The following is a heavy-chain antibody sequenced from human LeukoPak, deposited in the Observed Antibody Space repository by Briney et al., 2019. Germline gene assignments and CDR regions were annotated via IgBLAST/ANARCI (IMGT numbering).Heavy chain of an antibody. Sequence: PGGSLRLSCAASGFTFTNAWMTWVRQAPGKGLEWVGRIKSKGDGETTDYAAPVKGRFSMSRDGSKATMYLQMYSLEAEDTAVYYCTTDLGLTMIRGVIVYWGQGALVTVSS. CDR3: TTDLGLTMIRGVIVY. CDR2: IKSKGDGETT. V-gene: IGHV3-15*01. CDR1: GFTFTNAW. J-gene: IGHJ4*02. D-gene: IGHD3-10*01.